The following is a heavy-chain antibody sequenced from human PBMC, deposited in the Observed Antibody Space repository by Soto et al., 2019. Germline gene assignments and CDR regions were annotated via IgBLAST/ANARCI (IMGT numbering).Heavy chain of an antibody. J-gene: IGHJ5*02. V-gene: IGHV3-33*01. Sequence: QVQLVESGGGVVQPGGSLRLSCAASGLTFSTYGMHWVRQSPGKGLEWVAFIWYDGINKKYADSVKGRFTISRDNSKNMVFLEMNSLRVEDTAVYHCARDPIHGSGLFDAWGQGTLVTVSS. D-gene: IGHD3-10*01. CDR2: IWYDGINK. CDR1: GLTFSTYG. CDR3: ARDPIHGSGLFDA.